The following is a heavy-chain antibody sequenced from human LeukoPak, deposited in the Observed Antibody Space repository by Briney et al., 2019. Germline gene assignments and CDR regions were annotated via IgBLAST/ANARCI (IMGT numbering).Heavy chain of an antibody. V-gene: IGHV3-21*01. J-gene: IGHJ4*02. CDR1: GFTFSSYS. D-gene: IGHD2-15*01. CDR3: ARGKLLVVAAPLDY. CDR2: ISSSSSYI. Sequence: GGSLRLSCAASGFTFSSYSINWVRQAPGKGLEWVSSISSSSSYIYYADSVKGRFTISRDNAKNSLYLQMNSLRAEDTAVYYCARGKLLVVAAPLDYWGQGTLVTVSS.